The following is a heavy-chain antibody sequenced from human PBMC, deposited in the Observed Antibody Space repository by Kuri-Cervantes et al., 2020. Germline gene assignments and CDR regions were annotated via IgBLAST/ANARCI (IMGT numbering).Heavy chain of an antibody. Sequence: ASVKVSCKASGYTFTGYYMHWVRQAPGQGLEWMGWINPNSGGTNYAQKFQGRVTMTRDTSISTAYMEMSRLISDDTAVYYCARVYGSGTIDYWGQGTLVTVSS. J-gene: IGHJ4*02. V-gene: IGHV1-2*02. D-gene: IGHD3-10*01. CDR1: GYTFTGYY. CDR2: INPNSGGT. CDR3: ARVYGSGTIDY.